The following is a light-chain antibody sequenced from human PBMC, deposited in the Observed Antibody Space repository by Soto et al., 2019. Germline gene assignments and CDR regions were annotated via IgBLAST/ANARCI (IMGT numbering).Light chain of an antibody. CDR1: QSVSSN. V-gene: IGKV3-15*01. J-gene: IGKJ1*01. CDR2: GAS. CDR3: QQYNNWPPT. Sequence: EIVMSQSPATLSVSPGERATLSCRASQSVSSNLAWYQQKPGQAPRLLIYGASTRATGIPARFSGSGSGTEFTLTISSLQSEDFAVYYCQQYNNWPPTFGQGTMVDNK.